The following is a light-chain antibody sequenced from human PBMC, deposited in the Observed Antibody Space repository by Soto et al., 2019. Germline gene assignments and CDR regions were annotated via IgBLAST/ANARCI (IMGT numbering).Light chain of an antibody. J-gene: IGKJ3*01. CDR3: MQALQTPLFT. V-gene: IGKV2-28*01. Sequence: DIVMTQSPLSLPVTPGEPASISCRSSQSLLHSNGYNYLDWYLQKPGQSPQLLIYLGSNRASGGPDRFSGSGSGTDFTLKISRVEAEDVGVYYCMQALQTPLFTFGPGTKVDSK. CDR1: QSLLHSNGYNY. CDR2: LGS.